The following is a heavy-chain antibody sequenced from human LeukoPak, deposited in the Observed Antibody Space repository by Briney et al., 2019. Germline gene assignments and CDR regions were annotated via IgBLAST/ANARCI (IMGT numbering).Heavy chain of an antibody. CDR2: IYYSGST. J-gene: IGHJ3*02. D-gene: IGHD6-6*01. V-gene: IGHV4-59*12. Sequence: SETLSLTCTVSGGSISSYYWSWIRQPPGKGLEWIGYIYYSGSTNYNPSLKSRVSISVDTSKNQFSLRLRSVTAADTAVYYCAREGKPEYSSSSYAFDIWGQGTMVTVSS. CDR1: GGSISSYY. CDR3: AREGKPEYSSSSYAFDI.